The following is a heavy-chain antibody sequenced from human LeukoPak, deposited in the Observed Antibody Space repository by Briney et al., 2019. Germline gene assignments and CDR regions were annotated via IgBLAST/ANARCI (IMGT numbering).Heavy chain of an antibody. V-gene: IGHV3-11*05. CDR1: GFTFSDYY. D-gene: IGHD3-22*01. Sequence: PGGSLRLSCAASGFTFSDYYMSWIRQAPGKGLEWVSYISSSSSYTNYADSVKGRFTISRDNAKNSLYLQMNGLRAEDTAVYYCAREDVVNYWDSSGYPNFDYWGQGTLDSVSS. CDR2: ISSSSSYT. J-gene: IGHJ4*02. CDR3: AREDVVNYWDSSGYPNFDY.